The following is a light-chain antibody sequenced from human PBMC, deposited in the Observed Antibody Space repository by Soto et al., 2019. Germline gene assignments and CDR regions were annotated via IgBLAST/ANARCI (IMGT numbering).Light chain of an antibody. CDR3: QQYGASPWT. V-gene: IGKV3-20*01. CDR2: DTS. J-gene: IGKJ1*01. Sequence: EVELTQSPGTLSLSPGERATLSCRASQSVSSSHFACYQQKRGQATRLLIYDTSTRATGIPDRFSGSGSGTEFTLTISRLAPEDFAVYHCQQYGASPWTFGQGTKVEV. CDR1: QSVSSSH.